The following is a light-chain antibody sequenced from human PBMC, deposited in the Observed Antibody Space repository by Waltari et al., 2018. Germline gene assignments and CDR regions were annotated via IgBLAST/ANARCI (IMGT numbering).Light chain of an antibody. V-gene: IGKV4-1*01. CDR3: QQYSNTPYT. CDR1: QSVLYSSNNKNY. J-gene: IGKJ2*01. CDR2: WAS. Sequence: DIVMTQSPDSLAVSLGERATINCKSSQSVLYSSNNKNYLAWYQQKPRQPPKLLIYWASTRESGVPDRFSGSGSGTDFILIINSLQAEDVAVYYCQQYSNTPYTFGQGTKLEIK.